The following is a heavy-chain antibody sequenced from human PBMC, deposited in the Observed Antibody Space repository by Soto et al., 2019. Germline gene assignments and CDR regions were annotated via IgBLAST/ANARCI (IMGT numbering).Heavy chain of an antibody. Sequence: QVQLQESGPGLVKPSGTLSLTCAVSGGSISSSNWWSWVRQPPGKGLEWIGEIYHSGSTNYNPSLKSRVTVSVDKSKNRYPLELSSVAAADTAVYYGARGVGIAAAGIFDYWGQGTLVTVSS. CDR1: GGSISSSNW. CDR2: IYHSGST. D-gene: IGHD6-13*01. CDR3: ARGVGIAAAGIFDY. V-gene: IGHV4-4*02. J-gene: IGHJ4*02.